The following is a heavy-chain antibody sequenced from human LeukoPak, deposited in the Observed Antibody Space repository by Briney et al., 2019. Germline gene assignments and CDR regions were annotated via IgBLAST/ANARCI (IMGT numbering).Heavy chain of an antibody. Sequence: SETLSLTCTVSGGSISSYYWSWIRQPAGKGLEWIGRIYTSGNTNYNASLKSRVSMSVDTSKNQFSLKLSSVTAADTAVFYCARENSGSYREFDYWGQGTLVTVSS. CDR3: ARENSGSYREFDY. CDR1: GGSISSYY. V-gene: IGHV4-4*07. CDR2: IYTSGNT. D-gene: IGHD1-26*01. J-gene: IGHJ4*02.